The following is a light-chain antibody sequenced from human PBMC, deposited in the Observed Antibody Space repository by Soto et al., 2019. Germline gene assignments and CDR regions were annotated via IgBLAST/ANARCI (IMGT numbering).Light chain of an antibody. CDR1: SSNIGAGYD. V-gene: IGLV1-40*01. CDR3: QSYDSSLSAFYV. CDR2: GNS. Sequence: QSVLTQPPSVSGAPGQRVTISCTGSSSNIGAGYDVHWYQQLPGTAPKLLIYGNSNRPSGVPDRFSGSKSGTSASLAITGLQAGDEADYYCQSYDSSLSAFYVFGTGTKATVL. J-gene: IGLJ1*01.